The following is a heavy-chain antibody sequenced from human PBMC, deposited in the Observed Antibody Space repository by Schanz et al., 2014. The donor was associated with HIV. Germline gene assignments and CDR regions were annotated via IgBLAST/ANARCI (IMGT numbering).Heavy chain of an antibody. D-gene: IGHD1-20*01. CDR3: AKTSITLGMDV. J-gene: IGHJ6*02. CDR2: IRGGSGST. CDR1: GLTLSSYG. V-gene: IGHV3-23*01. Sequence: EVQVLESGGDLVQPGGSLRLSCAASGLTLSSYGMSWARQAPGKGLEWVSSIRGGSGSTFYADSVKGRFTISRVNSKNTLYLQMNSLRAEDTAIYYCAKTSITLGMDVWGQGTTVTVSS.